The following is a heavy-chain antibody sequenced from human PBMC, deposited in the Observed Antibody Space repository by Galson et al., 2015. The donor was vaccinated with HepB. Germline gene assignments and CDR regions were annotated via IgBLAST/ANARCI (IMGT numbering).Heavy chain of an antibody. D-gene: IGHD3-22*01. J-gene: IGHJ3*02. V-gene: IGHV3-30*03. Sequence: SLRLSCAASGFTFSSYGMHWVRQAPGKGLEWLAVISYDGRNNYYADSVKGRFTISSDNSKNTLYLQMNSLRAEDTAVYYCATEGNYYDSSGYYSTPEHDAVDIWGQGTMVTVSS. CDR2: ISYDGRNN. CDR1: GFTFSSYG. CDR3: ATEGNYYDSSGYYSTPEHDAVDI.